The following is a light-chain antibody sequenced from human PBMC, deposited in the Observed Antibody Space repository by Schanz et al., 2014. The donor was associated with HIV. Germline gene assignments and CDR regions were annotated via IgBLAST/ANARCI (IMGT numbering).Light chain of an antibody. V-gene: IGKV3-20*01. Sequence: EIVLTQSPGSLSLSPGGRATLSCGASQSLSSSYLAWYKQKRDQPPRLVIYATSTRAAGIPDRFSGTGSGTDFTLAISRLEPEDFAVYYCEYFDNSGGTFGGGTKVEIK. CDR1: QSLSSSY. J-gene: IGKJ4*01. CDR2: ATS. CDR3: EYFDNSGGT.